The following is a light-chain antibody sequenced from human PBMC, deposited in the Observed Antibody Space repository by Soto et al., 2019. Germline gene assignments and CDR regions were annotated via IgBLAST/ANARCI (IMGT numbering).Light chain of an antibody. CDR3: QQFHDLPIT. Sequence: DIQMTQSPSSLSASVGDRVTITCQASQDIKKNVNWYQQKPGKVPKVLIYDASTLETGVQSRFSGSGSETKFALTISSLQSEDIATYFCQQFHDLPITFGQGTRLDIK. V-gene: IGKV1-33*01. CDR1: QDIKKN. J-gene: IGKJ5*01. CDR2: DAS.